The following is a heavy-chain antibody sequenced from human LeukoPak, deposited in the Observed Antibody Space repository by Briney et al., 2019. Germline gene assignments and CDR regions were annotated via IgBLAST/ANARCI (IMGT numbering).Heavy chain of an antibody. CDR1: GGSFSGYY. D-gene: IGHD3-10*01. Sequence: PSETLSLTCAVYGGSFSGYYWSWICQPPGKGLEWVGEINHSGSTNYNPSLKSRVTISVDTSKNQFSLKLSSVTAADTAVYYCARVRTQGAMVRGVRYFDYWGQGTLVTVSS. V-gene: IGHV4-34*01. CDR2: INHSGST. CDR3: ARVRTQGAMVRGVRYFDY. J-gene: IGHJ4*02.